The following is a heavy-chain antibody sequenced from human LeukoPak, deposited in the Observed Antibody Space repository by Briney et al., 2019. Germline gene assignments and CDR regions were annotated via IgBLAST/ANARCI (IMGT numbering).Heavy chain of an antibody. CDR1: GGSISSGGYY. CDR3: ARRIAAAGTNAFDI. D-gene: IGHD6-13*01. Sequence: SQTLSLTCTVSGGSISSGGYYWSWIRQHPGKGLEWIGYTYYSGSTYYNPSLKSRVTISGDTSKNQFSLKLSSVTAADTAVYYCARRIAAAGTNAFDIWGQGTMVTVSS. V-gene: IGHV4-31*03. J-gene: IGHJ3*02. CDR2: TYYSGST.